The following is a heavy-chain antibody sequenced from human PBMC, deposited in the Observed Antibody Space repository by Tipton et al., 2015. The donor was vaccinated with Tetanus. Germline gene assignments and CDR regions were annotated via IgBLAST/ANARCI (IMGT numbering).Heavy chain of an antibody. Sequence: TLSLTCTVSGGSISTGGYYWSWLRQHTGKGLEWIAYIHFTGNTYYNPSLKSRVTISVDTSKNQFSLELASVTAADTAVYYCARNTSSSPWFDPWGQGTLVTVSS. CDR2: IHFTGNT. V-gene: IGHV4-31*03. CDR1: GGSISTGGYY. D-gene: IGHD6-6*01. J-gene: IGHJ5*02. CDR3: ARNTSSSPWFDP.